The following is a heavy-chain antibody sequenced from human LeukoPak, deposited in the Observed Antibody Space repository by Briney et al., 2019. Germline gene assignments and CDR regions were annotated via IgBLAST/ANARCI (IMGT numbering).Heavy chain of an antibody. CDR2: INPSGGST. D-gene: IGHD3-22*01. Sequence: ASVKVSCKASGYTFTSYYMHWVRQAPGQGLEWMGIINPSGGSTSYAQKFQGRVTMTRDTSTSTVYMELSSLRSEDTAVYYCARDVKREYYYDSSGQPAYYFDYWGQGTLVTVSS. J-gene: IGHJ4*02. V-gene: IGHV1-46*01. CDR3: ARDVKREYYYDSSGQPAYYFDY. CDR1: GYTFTSYY.